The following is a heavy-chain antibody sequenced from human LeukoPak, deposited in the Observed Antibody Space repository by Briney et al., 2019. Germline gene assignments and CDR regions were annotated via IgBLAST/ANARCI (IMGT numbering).Heavy chain of an antibody. Sequence: PETLSLTCAVYGENFSIYFYSWIRQPPGKGLEWIGEINHGGSTSYNPSLKSRVTISVDTSKNQFSLRLSSVTAADTAMYYCARPGLAYCGADCYSTEGYYFDYWSQGTLVTVSS. CDR2: INHGGST. J-gene: IGHJ4*02. CDR1: GENFSIYF. CDR3: ARPGLAYCGADCYSTEGYYFDY. D-gene: IGHD2-21*01. V-gene: IGHV4-34*01.